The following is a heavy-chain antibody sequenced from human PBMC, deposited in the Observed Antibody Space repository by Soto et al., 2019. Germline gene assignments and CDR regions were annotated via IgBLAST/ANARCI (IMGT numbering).Heavy chain of an antibody. CDR2: VFTDDSK. V-gene: IGHV3-53*01. J-gene: IGHJ4*02. CDR1: GFNVSRNY. D-gene: IGHD3-22*01. CDR3: VRATLFSDSSGYTRCLDY. Sequence: PWGSLRLSCAASGFNVSRNYMNWIRQAPGKGLEWVPLVFTDDSKFYADSANGRFTISRDSSKNTLSLQMNSLKTEDTAVYYCVRATLFSDSSGYTRCLDYWGQGTLVTVSS.